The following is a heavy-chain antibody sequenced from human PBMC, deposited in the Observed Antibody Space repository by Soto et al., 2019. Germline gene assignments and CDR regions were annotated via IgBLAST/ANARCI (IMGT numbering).Heavy chain of an antibody. D-gene: IGHD3-16*01. V-gene: IGHV2-5*02. Sequence: QITLKESGPTLVKPTQTLTLTCTFSGFSLSTSGVGVGWIGQLQGKALEWLALIYWDDDKRYSPSLKSRLTITKDTSKNQVALTMTNMDPVDTATYYCAHKGDGDRGFKYWGRGTLVTVSS. J-gene: IGHJ4*02. CDR3: AHKGDGDRGFKY. CDR2: IYWDDDK. CDR1: GFSLSTSGVG.